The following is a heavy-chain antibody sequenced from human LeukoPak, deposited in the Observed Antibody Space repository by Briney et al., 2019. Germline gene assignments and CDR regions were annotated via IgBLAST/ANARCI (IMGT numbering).Heavy chain of an antibody. CDR1: GYSFTGYW. CDR2: IDPSDSYT. CDR3: ARLGVVVAAFDY. J-gene: IGHJ4*02. Sequence: PGESLRISCKGSGYSFTGYWISWVRQMPGKGLGWMGRIDPSDSYTNYSPSFQGHVTISADKSISTAYLQWSSLKASDTAMYYYARLGVVVAAFDYWGQGTLVTVSS. V-gene: IGHV5-10-1*01. D-gene: IGHD2-15*01.